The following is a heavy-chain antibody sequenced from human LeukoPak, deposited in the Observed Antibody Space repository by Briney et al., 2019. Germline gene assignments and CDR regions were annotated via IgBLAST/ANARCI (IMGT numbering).Heavy chain of an antibody. CDR1: GGTFSRFT. D-gene: IGHD3-22*01. Sequence: SVNVSCKASGGTFSRFTISWVRQAPGQGFEWMGGITPIFGTANFAQKFQGRVSITADESTSTAFMELSSLRSEDTAVYYCAREWGLESSGYYYAYWGQGTLVTVSS. V-gene: IGHV1-69*01. CDR3: AREWGLESSGYYYAY. CDR2: ITPIFGTA. J-gene: IGHJ4*02.